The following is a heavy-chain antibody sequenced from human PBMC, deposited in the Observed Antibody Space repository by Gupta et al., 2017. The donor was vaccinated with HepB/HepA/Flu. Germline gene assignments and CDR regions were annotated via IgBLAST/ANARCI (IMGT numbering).Heavy chain of an antibody. V-gene: IGHV4-59*01. CDR2: IYYSGST. J-gene: IGHJ5*02. CDR1: GGSISSYY. Sequence: QVQLQESGPGLVKPSETLSLTCTVSGGSISSYYWSWIRQPPGKGLEWIGYIYYSGSTNYNPSLKSRVTISVDTSKNQFSLKLSSVTAADTAVYYCARGQYSSSSNNWFDPWGQGTLVTVSS. CDR3: ARGQYSSSSNNWFDP. D-gene: IGHD6-13*01.